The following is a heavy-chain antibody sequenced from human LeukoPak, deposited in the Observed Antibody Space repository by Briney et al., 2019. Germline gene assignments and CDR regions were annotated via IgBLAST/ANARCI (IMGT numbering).Heavy chain of an antibody. Sequence: PGGSLSPSCAASGFIFSRDWMSWVGQAQGGGLEWGANINQDESEAFSVDSVKGRFTIFRDNAKNSLYLQMNRLRAEDTAIYCARCRGSGRSGWHFDLWGRGTLVSVSS. CDR1: GFIFSRDW. CDR3: ARCRGSGRSGWHFDL. J-gene: IGHJ2*01. V-gene: IGHV3-7*01. CDR2: INQDESEA. D-gene: IGHD6-19*01.